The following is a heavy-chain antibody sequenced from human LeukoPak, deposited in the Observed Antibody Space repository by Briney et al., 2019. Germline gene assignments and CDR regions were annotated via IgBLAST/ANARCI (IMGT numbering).Heavy chain of an antibody. CDR3: ARGRSDAFDI. CDR2: IYYSGST. V-gene: IGHV4-31*11. CDR1: GGSFSGYY. J-gene: IGHJ3*02. Sequence: SETLSLTCAVYGGSFSGYYWSWIRQHPGKGLEWIGYIYYSGSTYYNPSLKSRVTISVDTSKNQFSLKLSSVTAADTAVYYCARGRSDAFDIWGQGTMVTVSS.